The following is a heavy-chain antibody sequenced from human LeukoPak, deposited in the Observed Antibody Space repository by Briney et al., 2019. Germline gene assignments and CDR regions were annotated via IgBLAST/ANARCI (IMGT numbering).Heavy chain of an antibody. J-gene: IGHJ4*02. Sequence: ASVKVSCKVSGYTLTELSMHWVRQAPGQGLEWMGWISAYNGNTNYAQKLQGRVTMTTDTSTSTAYMKLRSLRSDDTAVYYCARDRGGMATPDRYWGQGTLVTVSS. CDR2: ISAYNGNT. CDR3: ARDRGGMATPDRY. D-gene: IGHD5-24*01. CDR1: GYTLTELS. V-gene: IGHV1-18*01.